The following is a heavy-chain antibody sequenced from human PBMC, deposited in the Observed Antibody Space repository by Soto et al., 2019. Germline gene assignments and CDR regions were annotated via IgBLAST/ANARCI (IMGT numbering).Heavy chain of an antibody. V-gene: IGHV1-18*01. CDR1: GYTFTSYG. CDR2: ISAYNGNT. J-gene: IGHJ6*02. CDR3: AREGGVRGVIILGGMDV. D-gene: IGHD3-10*01. Sequence: QVQLVQSGAEVKKPGASVKVSCKASGYTFTSYGISWVRQAPGQGLEWMGWISAYNGNTNYAQKLQGRVTMTTDTATGTAEREVGSLRSDVTAVYYCAREGGVRGVIILGGMDVWGQGTTVTVSS.